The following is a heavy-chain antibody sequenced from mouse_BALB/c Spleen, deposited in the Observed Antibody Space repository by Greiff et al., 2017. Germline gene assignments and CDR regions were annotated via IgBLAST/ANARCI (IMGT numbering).Heavy chain of an antibody. J-gene: IGHJ3*01. CDR1: GYAFSSYW. Sequence: LVESGAELVRPGSSVKISCKASGYAFSSYWLNWVKQRPGQGREWVGQIYPGDGDTNYNGKFKGKATLAADKSSSTAYMQLSSLTSDDSAVYYCARAWFAYWGQGTLVTVSA. CDR2: IYPGDGDT. V-gene: IGHV1-80*01. CDR3: ARAWFAY.